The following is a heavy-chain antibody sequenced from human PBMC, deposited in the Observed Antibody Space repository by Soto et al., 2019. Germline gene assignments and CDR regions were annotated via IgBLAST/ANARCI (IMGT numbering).Heavy chain of an antibody. Sequence: GGSLRLSCAASGFTFSDHYMSWIRQAPGKGLEWIGYSSNSGSFTRYVDSVKGRFTISRDNAKNSLYLQMNSLRAEDTAVYYCARDIGGVYYDFWSGPPGYWGQGTLVTVSS. D-gene: IGHD3-3*01. CDR1: GFTFSDHY. CDR3: ARDIGGVYYDFWSGPPGY. CDR2: SSNSGSFT. V-gene: IGHV3-11*05. J-gene: IGHJ4*02.